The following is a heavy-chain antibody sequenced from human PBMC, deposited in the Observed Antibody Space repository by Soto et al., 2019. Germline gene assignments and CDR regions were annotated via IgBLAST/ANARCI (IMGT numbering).Heavy chain of an antibody. CDR1: GFTVSSNY. J-gene: IGHJ6*02. CDR3: ARESVFVYYYGMYV. Sequence: EVQLVESGGGLVQPGGSLRLSCAASGFTVSSNYMSWVRQAPGKWLEWVSVIYSGGITYYADSVKGRFTISRDNSKNTLYLQMNSLRAEDTAVYYCARESVFVYYYGMYVWGQGTTVTVSS. D-gene: IGHD1-20*01. V-gene: IGHV3-66*01. CDR2: IYSGGIT.